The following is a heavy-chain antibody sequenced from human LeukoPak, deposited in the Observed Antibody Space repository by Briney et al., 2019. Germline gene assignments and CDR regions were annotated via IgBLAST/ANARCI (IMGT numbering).Heavy chain of an antibody. J-gene: IGHJ4*02. Sequence: GGSLRLSCVVSGFTVSSNYMSWVRQAPGKGLEWVSLYSGGSTYYADSVKGRFTISRDDSKNTLYLQMNSLRAEDTAVYYCAKDYYYDSSGYYYGGGFDYWGQGTLVTVSS. CDR3: AKDYYYDSSGYYYGGGFDY. CDR2: YSGGST. D-gene: IGHD3-22*01. V-gene: IGHV3-53*05. CDR1: GFTVSSNY.